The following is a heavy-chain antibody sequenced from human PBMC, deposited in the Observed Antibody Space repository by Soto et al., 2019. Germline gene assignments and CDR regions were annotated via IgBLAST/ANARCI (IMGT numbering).Heavy chain of an antibody. CDR3: ARLQYTVVTPIDM. CDR2: IHNSGNT. V-gene: IGHV4-59*01. Sequence: SETLSLTCTVPGGSISNYYWTWIRQFPGKRLEWIAHIHNSGNTNSNPSLKSRVTISMDTSKNQISLRLTSVTAADTAMYYCARLQYTVVTPIDMWGQGTQVTVSS. J-gene: IGHJ4*02. D-gene: IGHD2-21*02. CDR1: GGSISNYY.